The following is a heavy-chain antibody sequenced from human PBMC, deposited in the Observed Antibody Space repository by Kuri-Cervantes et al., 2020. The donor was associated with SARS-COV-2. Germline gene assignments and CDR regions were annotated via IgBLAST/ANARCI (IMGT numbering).Heavy chain of an antibody. CDR1: GGSISSYY. Sequence: GSLRLSCTVSGGSISSYYWSWIRQPPGQGLEWIGYIYYSGSTNYNPSLKSRVTISVDTSKNQFSLKLSSVTAADTAVYYCARGRSFVGNWGQGTLVTVSS. V-gene: IGHV4-59*01. CDR2: IYYSGST. D-gene: IGHD3-16*01. J-gene: IGHJ4*02. CDR3: ARGRSFVGN.